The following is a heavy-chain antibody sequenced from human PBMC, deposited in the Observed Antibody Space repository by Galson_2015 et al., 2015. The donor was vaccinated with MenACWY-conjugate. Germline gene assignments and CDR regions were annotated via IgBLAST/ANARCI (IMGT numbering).Heavy chain of an antibody. V-gene: IGHV4-59*01. CDR2: IYYSGST. CDR1: GGSISSYY. CDR3: ARSLGTVTPTLLGY. J-gene: IGHJ4*02. D-gene: IGHD4-11*01. Sequence: SETLSLTCTVSGGSISSYYWSWIRQPPGKGLEWIGYIYYSGSTNYNPSLKSRVTISVDTSKNQFSLKRSSVTAADTAVYYCARSLGTVTPTLLGYWGQGTLVTVSS.